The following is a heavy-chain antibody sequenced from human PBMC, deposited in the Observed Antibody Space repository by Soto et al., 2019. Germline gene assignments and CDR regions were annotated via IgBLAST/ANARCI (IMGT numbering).Heavy chain of an antibody. J-gene: IGHJ6*02. D-gene: IGHD2-2*01. CDR1: GYTLTSYY. CDR2: INPSGGST. Sequence: EASVKVSCKASGYTLTSYYMHWVRQAPGQGLEWMGIINPSGGSTSYAQKFQGRVTMTRDTSTSTVYMELSSLRSEDAAVYYCAREAGCSSTSCTPIWPRIAAAGTFSYYYGMDVWGQGATVTVSS. CDR3: AREAGCSSTSCTPIWPRIAAAGTFSYYYGMDV. V-gene: IGHV1-46*01.